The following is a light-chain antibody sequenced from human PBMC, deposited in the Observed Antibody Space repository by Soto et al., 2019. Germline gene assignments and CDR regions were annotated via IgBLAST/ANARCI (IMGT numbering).Light chain of an antibody. V-gene: IGLV2-14*01. J-gene: IGLJ2*01. CDR2: EVS. CDR1: SSDVGGYNY. CDR3: SSYTSSNTVL. Sequence: QSALTRPASVSGSPGQSITLSCTGTSSDVGGYNYVSWYQQHPGKAPKLMIYEVSNRPSGVSNRFSGSKSGNTASLTISGLQAEDEADYYCSSYTSSNTVLFGEGTKVTVL.